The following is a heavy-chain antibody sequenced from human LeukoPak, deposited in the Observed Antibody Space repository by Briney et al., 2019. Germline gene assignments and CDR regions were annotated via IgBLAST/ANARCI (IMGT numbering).Heavy chain of an antibody. J-gene: IGHJ4*02. Sequence: SETLSLTCAVYGGSLSGYYWSWIRQPPGKGLEWIGEINHSGSTNYNPSLKSRVTISVDTSKNQFSLKLSSVTAADTAVYYCARVSFDSSGYLHDYWGQGTLVTVSS. CDR2: INHSGST. CDR3: ARVSFDSSGYLHDY. CDR1: GGSLSGYY. V-gene: IGHV4-34*01. D-gene: IGHD3-22*01.